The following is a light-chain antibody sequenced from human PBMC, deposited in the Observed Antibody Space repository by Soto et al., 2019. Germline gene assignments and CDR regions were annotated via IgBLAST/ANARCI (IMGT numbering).Light chain of an antibody. V-gene: IGKV4-1*01. CDR2: WAS. J-gene: IGKJ1*01. Sequence: DLVLTQSPDSLAVSLGERATINCKSSQSVLYSSNNKNYLAWYQQKPGQPPKLLIYWASTRESGVPDRFSGSGSGTDFTLAISSLQAEDVAVYYCQQHYNIPWTFGQGTKVDI. CDR3: QQHYNIPWT. CDR1: QSVLYSSNNKNY.